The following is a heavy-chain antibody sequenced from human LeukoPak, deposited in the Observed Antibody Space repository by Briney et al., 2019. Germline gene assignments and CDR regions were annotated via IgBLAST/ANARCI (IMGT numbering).Heavy chain of an antibody. CDR2: IYDSGST. CDR3: ARDGSPYLGYYYGMDV. V-gene: IGHV4-59*01. D-gene: IGHD2-21*01. CDR1: GGSISSYY. J-gene: IGHJ6*02. Sequence: SETLSLTCTVSGGSISSYYWSWIRQPPGKGLEWIGYIYDSGSTNYNPSLKSRVTISVDTSKNQFSLKLSSVTAADTAVYYCARDGSPYLGYYYGMDVWGQGTTVTVSS.